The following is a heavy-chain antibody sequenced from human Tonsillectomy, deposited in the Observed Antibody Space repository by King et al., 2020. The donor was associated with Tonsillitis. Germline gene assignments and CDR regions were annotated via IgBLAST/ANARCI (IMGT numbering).Heavy chain of an antibody. CDR1: GGSISSYY. V-gene: IGHV4-59*01. CDR3: ARLAPDYYDFWSGYDHFDF. Sequence: QLQESGPGLVKPSETLSLTCTVSGGSISSYYWSWIRQPPGKGLEWIGYIFYSGRTNYKPSLKSRGTISVDTSRNQFSLRLSSVTAADTAVYYCARLAPDYYDFWSGYDHFDFWGQGTLVTVSS. D-gene: IGHD3-3*01. CDR2: IFYSGRT. J-gene: IGHJ4*02.